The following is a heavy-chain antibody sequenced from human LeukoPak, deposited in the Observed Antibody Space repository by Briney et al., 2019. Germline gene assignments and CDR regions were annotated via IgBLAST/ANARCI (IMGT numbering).Heavy chain of an antibody. Sequence: GGSLRLSCAASGFTFSSYEMNWVRQAPGKGLEWVSYISSSGSTIYYADSVKGRFTISRDNAKNTLYLQMNSLRAEDTAVYYCARAGPSSSWHQFDYWGQGTLVTVSS. CDR3: ARAGPSSSWHQFDY. D-gene: IGHD6-13*01. CDR1: GFTFSSYE. V-gene: IGHV3-48*03. CDR2: ISSSGSTI. J-gene: IGHJ4*02.